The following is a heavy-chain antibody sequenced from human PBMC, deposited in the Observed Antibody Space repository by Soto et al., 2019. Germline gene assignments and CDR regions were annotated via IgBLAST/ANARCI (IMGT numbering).Heavy chain of an antibody. CDR1: GFTFTSSA. J-gene: IGHJ5*02. CDR2: IVVGSGNT. Sequence: SVKVPGKASGFTFTSSAVQWVRQARGQRLEWIGWIVVGSGNTNYAQKFQERVTITRDMSTSTAYMELSSLRSEDTTVYYCAAAWEPYNWFDPWGQGTLVTVSS. D-gene: IGHD1-26*01. V-gene: IGHV1-58*01. CDR3: AAAWEPYNWFDP.